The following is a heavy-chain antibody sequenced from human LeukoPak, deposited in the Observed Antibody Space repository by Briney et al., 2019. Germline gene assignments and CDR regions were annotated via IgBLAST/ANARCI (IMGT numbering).Heavy chain of an antibody. Sequence: PGGSLRLSCAASGFTFSDYYMSWIRQAPGKGLEWVSYISSSGSTIYYADSVKGRFTISRDNAKNSLYLQMNSLRAEDTAVYYCARSPSKIEYDFWSGYLRPDFDYWGQGTLVTVSS. J-gene: IGHJ4*02. CDR2: ISSSGSTI. D-gene: IGHD3-3*01. CDR3: ARSPSKIEYDFWSGYLRPDFDY. V-gene: IGHV3-11*01. CDR1: GFTFSDYY.